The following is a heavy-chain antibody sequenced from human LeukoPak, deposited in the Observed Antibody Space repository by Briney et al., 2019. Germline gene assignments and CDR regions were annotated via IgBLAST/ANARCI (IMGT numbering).Heavy chain of an antibody. V-gene: IGHV3-9*01. CDR2: ISWNSGSI. Sequence: GGSLRLSCAASGFTFDDYAMHWVRQAPGKGLEWVSGISWNSGSIGYADSVKGRFTISRDNAKNSLYLQMNSLRAEDTALYYCAKGDSSGYYDLWTYSNIDYWGQGTLVTVSS. J-gene: IGHJ4*02. CDR1: GFTFDDYA. CDR3: AKGDSSGYYDLWTYSNIDY. D-gene: IGHD3-22*01.